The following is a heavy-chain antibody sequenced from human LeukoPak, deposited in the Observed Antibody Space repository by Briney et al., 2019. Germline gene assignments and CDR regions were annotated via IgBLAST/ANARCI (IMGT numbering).Heavy chain of an antibody. V-gene: IGHV4-30-2*01. CDR2: LYLSGST. J-gene: IGHJ3*02. Sequence: PSQTLSLTRAVSGGSISSGGYSWSWIRQPPGKGLEWIGYLYLSGSTYYNPSLKSRVTISVDRSKNQFSLKVRSVTAADTAMYYCASGSLSPADAFDIWGQGTMVTVSS. CDR3: ASGSLSPADAFDI. CDR1: GGSISSGGYS.